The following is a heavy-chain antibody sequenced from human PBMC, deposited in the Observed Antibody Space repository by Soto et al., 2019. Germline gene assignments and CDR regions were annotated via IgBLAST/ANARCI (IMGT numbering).Heavy chain of an antibody. CDR3: AAHYGSGSYRLDPNDY. CDR2: IYYSGST. Sequence: SETLSLTCTVSGGSISSGDYYWSWIRQPPGKGLEWIGYIYYSGSTYYNPSLKSRVTISVDTSKNQFSLKLSSVTAADTAVYYCAAHYGSGSYRLDPNDYWGQGTLVTVSS. V-gene: IGHV4-30-4*01. J-gene: IGHJ4*02. D-gene: IGHD3-10*01. CDR1: GGSISSGDYY.